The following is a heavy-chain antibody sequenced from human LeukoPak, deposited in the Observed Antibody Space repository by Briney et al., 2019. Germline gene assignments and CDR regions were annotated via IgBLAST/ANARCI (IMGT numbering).Heavy chain of an antibody. J-gene: IGHJ4*02. CDR2: INHSGST. Sequence: SETLSLTCAVYGGSFSGYYWSWIRQPPGRGLEWIGEINHSGSTNYNPSLTSRGTISVDTSKNQFSLKLNSVTAADTAVYYCARAGYGDSDFDYWGQGTLVTVSS. D-gene: IGHD4-17*01. CDR1: GGSFSGYY. CDR3: ARAGYGDSDFDY. V-gene: IGHV4-34*01.